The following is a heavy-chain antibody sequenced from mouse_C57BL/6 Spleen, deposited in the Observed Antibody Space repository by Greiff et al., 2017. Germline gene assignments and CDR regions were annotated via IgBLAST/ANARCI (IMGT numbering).Heavy chain of an antibody. D-gene: IGHD1-1*01. CDR3: ARVSYYGSRNWYFDV. J-gene: IGHJ1*03. CDR2: IYPRDGST. Sequence: QVQLQQSDAELVKPGASVKISCKVSGYTFTDHTIHWMKQRPEQGLEWIGYIYPRDGSTKYNEKFKGKATLTADKSSSTAYMQLNSLTSEDSAVXFCARVSYYGSRNWYFDVWGTGTTVTVSS. V-gene: IGHV1-78*01. CDR1: GYTFTDHT.